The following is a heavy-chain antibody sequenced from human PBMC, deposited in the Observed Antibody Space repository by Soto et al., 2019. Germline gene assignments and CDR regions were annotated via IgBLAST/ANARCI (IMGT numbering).Heavy chain of an antibody. V-gene: IGHV3-53*01. CDR1: GFTVSSNY. J-gene: IGHJ6*02. CDR2: IYSGGST. CDR3: ARAAYGDYYYGMDV. Sequence: LRLSCAASGFTVSSNYMSWVRQAPGKGLEWVSVIYSGGSTYYADSVKGRFTISRDNSKNTLYLQMNSLRAEDTAVYYCARAAYGDYYYGMDVWGQGTTVTVSS. D-gene: IGHD4-17*01.